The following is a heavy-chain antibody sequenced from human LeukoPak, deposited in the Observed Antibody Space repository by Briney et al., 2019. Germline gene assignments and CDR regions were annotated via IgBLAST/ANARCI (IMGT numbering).Heavy chain of an antibody. CDR1: GFTFSVYA. CDR2: ISVSGTNT. V-gene: IGHV3-23*01. Sequence: GGSLRLSCAVSGFTFSVYAMSWVRQAPGKGLEWVSGISVSGTNTYYADSVKGRFTISRDNSKNTLYLQMNSLRAEDTAMYYCARDAVDTANAVWGQGTTVTVSS. J-gene: IGHJ6*02. D-gene: IGHD5-18*01. CDR3: ARDAVDTANAV.